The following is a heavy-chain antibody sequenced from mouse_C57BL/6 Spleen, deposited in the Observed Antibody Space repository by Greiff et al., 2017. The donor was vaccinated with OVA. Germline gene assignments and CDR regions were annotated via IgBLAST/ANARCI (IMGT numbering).Heavy chain of an antibody. Sequence: EVKLQESGPGLVKPSQSLSLTCSVTGYSITSGYYWNWIRQFPGNKLEWMGYISYDGSNNYNPSLKNRISITRDTSKNQFFLKLNSVTTEDTATYYCAREAIYYGYDGAMDYWGQGTSVTVSS. V-gene: IGHV3-6*01. CDR1: GYSITSGYY. CDR3: AREAIYYGYDGAMDY. J-gene: IGHJ4*01. CDR2: ISYDGSN. D-gene: IGHD2-2*01.